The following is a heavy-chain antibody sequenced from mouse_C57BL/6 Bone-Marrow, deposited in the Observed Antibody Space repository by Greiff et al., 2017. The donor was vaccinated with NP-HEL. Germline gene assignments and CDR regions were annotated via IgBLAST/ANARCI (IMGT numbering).Heavy chain of an antibody. V-gene: IGHV1-50*01. Sequence: VQLQQSGAELVKPGASVKLSCKASGYTFTSYWMQWVKQRPGQGLEWIGEIDPSDSYTNYNQKFKGKATLTVDTSSSTAYMQLSSLTSEDSAVYYCARHYGSSDYWGQGTTLTVSS. D-gene: IGHD1-1*01. J-gene: IGHJ2*01. CDR2: IDPSDSYT. CDR1: GYTFTSYW. CDR3: ARHYGSSDY.